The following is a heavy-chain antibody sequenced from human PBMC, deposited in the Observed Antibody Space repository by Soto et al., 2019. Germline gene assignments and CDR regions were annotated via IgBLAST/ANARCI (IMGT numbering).Heavy chain of an antibody. V-gene: IGHV1-18*01. J-gene: IGHJ5*02. CDR2: ISAYNGNT. CDR3: ARGDPTRITIFGVVIMSAFDP. CDR1: GYTFTSYG. Sequence: GASVKVSCKASGYTFTSYGISWVRQAPGQGLEWMGWISAYNGNTNYAQKLQGRVTMTTDTSTSTAYMELRSLRSDDTAVYYCARGDPTRITIFGVVIMSAFDPWGQGTLVTVSS. D-gene: IGHD3-3*01.